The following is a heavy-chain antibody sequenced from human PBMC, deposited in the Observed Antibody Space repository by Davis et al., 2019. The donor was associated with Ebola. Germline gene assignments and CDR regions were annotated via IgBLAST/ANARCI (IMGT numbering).Heavy chain of an antibody. CDR3: ARGLAVTRDFDY. CDR2: IYYSGST. CDR1: GGSISSSSYY. Sequence: MPSETLSLTCTVSGGSISSSSYYWGWIRQPPGKGLEWIGSIYYSGSTYYNPSLKSRVTISVDTSKNQFSLKLSSVTAADTAVYYCARGLAVTRDFDYWGQGTLVTVSS. J-gene: IGHJ4*02. V-gene: IGHV4-39*01. D-gene: IGHD4-17*01.